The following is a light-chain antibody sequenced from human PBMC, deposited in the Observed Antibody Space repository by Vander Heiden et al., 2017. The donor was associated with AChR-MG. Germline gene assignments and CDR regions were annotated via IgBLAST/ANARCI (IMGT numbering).Light chain of an antibody. CDR1: SSNSGSNT. CDR2: SNN. J-gene: IGLJ1*01. CDR3: AAWDDSLNGYV. Sequence: QSVLTQPPCASATPGQSVTSSGSGSSSNSGSNTGDWYQQLPGTAPKLLIYSNNQRPSGVPDRFSGSKSGSSASLAISGRQSEEEADYDCAAWDDSLNGYVFGTGTKVTVL. V-gene: IGLV1-44*01.